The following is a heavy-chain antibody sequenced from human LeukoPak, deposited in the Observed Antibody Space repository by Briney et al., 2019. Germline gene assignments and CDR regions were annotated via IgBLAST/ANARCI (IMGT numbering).Heavy chain of an antibody. Sequence: GGSLRLSCAASGFTFSDYYMAWIRQPPGEGLEWLSNISAGGTDTNYADSVKVRFTISRDNIRNSLFLQMNSLRAEDTAVYYCARVGQEYYYGLNVWGQGTTVTVSS. J-gene: IGHJ6*02. D-gene: IGHD2/OR15-2a*01. V-gene: IGHV3-11*06. CDR2: ISAGGTDT. CDR3: ARVGQEYYYGLNV. CDR1: GFTFSDYY.